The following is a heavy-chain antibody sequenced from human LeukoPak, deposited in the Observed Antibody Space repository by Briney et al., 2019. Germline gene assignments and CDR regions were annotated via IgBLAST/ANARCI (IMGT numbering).Heavy chain of an antibody. V-gene: IGHV3-48*01. D-gene: IGHD3-9*01. J-gene: IGHJ4*02. CDR2: ISSSSGTI. CDR1: GFTFSSYS. Sequence: GGSLRLSCAASGFTFSSYSMNWVRRAPGKGLEWVSYISSSSGTIYCADSVKGRFTISRDNAKNSLYLQMNSLRAEDTAVYYCARDSDILTGYYNIPFDYWGQGTLVTVSS. CDR3: ARDSDILTGYYNIPFDY.